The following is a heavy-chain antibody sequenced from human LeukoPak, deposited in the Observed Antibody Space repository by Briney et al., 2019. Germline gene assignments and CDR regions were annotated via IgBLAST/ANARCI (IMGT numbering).Heavy chain of an antibody. D-gene: IGHD2-15*01. Sequence: GRSLRLSCAASGFTFSSYSMNWVRQAPGKGLEWVSYISSSSSTIYYADSMKGRFTISRDNAKNSLYLQMNSLRAEDTAVYYCAREEDIVGSNWFDPWGQGILVTVSS. CDR3: AREEDIVGSNWFDP. J-gene: IGHJ5*02. CDR2: ISSSSSTI. CDR1: GFTFSSYS. V-gene: IGHV3-48*04.